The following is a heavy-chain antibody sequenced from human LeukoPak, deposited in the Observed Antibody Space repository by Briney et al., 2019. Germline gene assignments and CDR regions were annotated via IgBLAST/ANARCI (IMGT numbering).Heavy chain of an antibody. J-gene: IGHJ4*02. CDR2: ISASGGNT. V-gene: IGHV3-23*01. CDR1: GFSFSSSV. D-gene: IGHD2-2*01. CDR3: AKDPACYLDY. Sequence: GGSLRLSCAASGFSFSSSVMSWVRQAPEKGLEWVSTISASGGNTYYADSVKGRFTISRDNSKHTLYLQMNSLRAEDTALYYCAKDPACYLDYWGQGTLVTV.